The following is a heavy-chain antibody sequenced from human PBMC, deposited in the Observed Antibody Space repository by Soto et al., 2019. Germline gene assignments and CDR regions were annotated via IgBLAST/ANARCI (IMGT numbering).Heavy chain of an antibody. CDR3: ARGFEQRLASDYSGMAA. D-gene: IGHD6-19*01. V-gene: IGHV3-48*01. J-gene: IGHJ6*02. Sequence: EVQLVESGGGLVQPGGSLRLSCAASGFTFSSYSMNWVRQAPGKGLEWVSYISSSSSTIYYADSVKGRFTISRDKAKKSQYVKLNSLRAEDTAVYYCARGFEQRLASDYSGMAAWGQGTTVTVS. CDR1: GFTFSSYS. CDR2: ISSSSSTI.